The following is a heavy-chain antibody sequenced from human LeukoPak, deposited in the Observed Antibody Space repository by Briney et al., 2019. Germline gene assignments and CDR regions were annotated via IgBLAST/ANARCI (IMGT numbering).Heavy chain of an antibody. D-gene: IGHD3-22*01. Sequence: ASVKVSCKASGYTFTGYYMHWVRQATGQGLEWMGWINPNSGGTNYAQKFQGRVTMTRDTSISTAYMELSRLRSDDTAVYYCARETIARERGITMKRDTPDAFDIWGQGTMVTVSS. V-gene: IGHV1-2*02. J-gene: IGHJ3*02. CDR3: ARETIARERGITMKRDTPDAFDI. CDR1: GYTFTGYY. CDR2: INPNSGGT.